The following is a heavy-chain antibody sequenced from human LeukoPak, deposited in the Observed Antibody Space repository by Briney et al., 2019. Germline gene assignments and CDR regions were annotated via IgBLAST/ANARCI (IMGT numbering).Heavy chain of an antibody. CDR2: IYYSGST. J-gene: IGHJ4*02. D-gene: IGHD2/OR15-2a*01. CDR1: GGSISSYY. CDR3: ARHGPFPSFQVGYFDY. Sequence: PSETLSLTCTDSGGSISSYYWSWIRQPPGKGLEWIGYIYYSGSTNYNPSLKSRVTISVDTSKNQFSLKLSSVTAADTAVYYCARHGPFPSFQVGYFDYWGQGTLVTVSS. V-gene: IGHV4-59*08.